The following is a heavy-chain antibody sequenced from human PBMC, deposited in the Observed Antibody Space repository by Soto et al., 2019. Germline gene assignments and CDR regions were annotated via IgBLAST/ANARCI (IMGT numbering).Heavy chain of an antibody. V-gene: IGHV1-18*01. CDR2: ISAYNVNT. CDR1: GFTFSKYG. J-gene: IGHJ5*02. Sequence: ASVKVSCKASGFTFSKYGITWLRQVPGQRLEWMGWISAYNVNTVYAQEYQGRLTMTTDTSTSTAYMELRSLRPDDTAVYYCARPQNDILTDSYTNYFDPWGQGTLVTVSS. CDR3: ARPQNDILTDSYTNYFDP. D-gene: IGHD3-9*01.